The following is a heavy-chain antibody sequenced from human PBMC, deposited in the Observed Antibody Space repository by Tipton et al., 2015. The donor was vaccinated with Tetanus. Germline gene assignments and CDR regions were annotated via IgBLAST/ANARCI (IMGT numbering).Heavy chain of an antibody. V-gene: IGHV4-39*01. Sequence: TLSLTCTVSGGSISSSSYYWGWIRQPPGKGLEWIGSIYYSGSTYYNPSLKSRVTISVDTSKNQFSLKLSSVTAADTAVYYCARTSCSGGSCYEERAFDYWGQGTLVTVSS. CDR3: ARTSCSGGSCYEERAFDY. J-gene: IGHJ4*02. D-gene: IGHD2-15*01. CDR1: GGSISSSSYY. CDR2: IYYSGST.